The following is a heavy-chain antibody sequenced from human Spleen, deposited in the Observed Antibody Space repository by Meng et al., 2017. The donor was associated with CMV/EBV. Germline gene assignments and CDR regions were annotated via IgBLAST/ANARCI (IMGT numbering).Heavy chain of an antibody. Sequence: GGSLRLSCAASGFTFSSYDMHWVRQATGKGLEWVSAIGTAGDTYYPGSVKGRFTISRENAKNSLYLQMNSLRAGDTAVYYCARDAPPYCSSTSCYRVYWGQGTLVTVSS. CDR2: IGTAGDT. V-gene: IGHV3-13*01. CDR1: GFTFSSYD. D-gene: IGHD2-2*02. CDR3: ARDAPPYCSSTSCYRVY. J-gene: IGHJ4*02.